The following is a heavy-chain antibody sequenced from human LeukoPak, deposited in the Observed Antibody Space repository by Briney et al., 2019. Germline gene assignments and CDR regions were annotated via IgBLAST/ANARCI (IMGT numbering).Heavy chain of an antibody. D-gene: IGHD3-3*01. CDR3: ASSMGCWTAELTSITD. Sequence: PGGSLRLSCAASGFIFSALGMSWVRQPPGKGLEWVSAINSGGGDTYYADSVKGRFTISRDNSENTLFLQMDSLRAEDTAVYFCASSMGCWTAELTSITDWGQGTQVTVPS. CDR2: INSGGGDT. J-gene: IGHJ1*01. CDR1: GFIFSALG. V-gene: IGHV3-23*01.